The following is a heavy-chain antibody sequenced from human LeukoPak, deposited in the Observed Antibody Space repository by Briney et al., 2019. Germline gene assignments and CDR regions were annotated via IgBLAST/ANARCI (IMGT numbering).Heavy chain of an antibody. CDR2: ISSSGSTI. Sequence: GGSLRLPCAASGFTFSRYEMNWVRQAPGKGLEWVSYISSSGSTIYYADSVKGRFTVSRDNDKHSLYLQMDSLRSEDTAVYYCARGGKYSYGKFDYWGQGTLVTVSS. J-gene: IGHJ4*02. V-gene: IGHV3-48*03. CDR1: GFTFSRYE. D-gene: IGHD5-18*01. CDR3: ARGGKYSYGKFDY.